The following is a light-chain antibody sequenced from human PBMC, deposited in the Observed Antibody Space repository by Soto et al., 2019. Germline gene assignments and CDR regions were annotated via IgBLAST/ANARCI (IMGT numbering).Light chain of an antibody. CDR3: LQHKSWPFT. V-gene: IGKV3-15*01. CDR1: QSVSSS. Sequence: EIVMTQSPATLSVSPGERATLSCRASQSVSSSLAWFQQKPGQAPRLLIYAPSARATGIAARLSGSGSGTEFTLTISSLQSEDFAVYYCLQHKSWPFTFGQGTKLELK. J-gene: IGKJ2*01. CDR2: APS.